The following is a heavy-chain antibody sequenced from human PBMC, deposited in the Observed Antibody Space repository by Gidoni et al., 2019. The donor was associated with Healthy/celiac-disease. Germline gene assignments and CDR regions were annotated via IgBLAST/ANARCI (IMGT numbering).Heavy chain of an antibody. CDR2: ISAYNGNT. D-gene: IGHD3-22*01. CDR3: GLSYDRPDHWYFDL. CDR1: GYTFTSYG. Sequence: QVQLVQSGAEVKKPGASVKVSCKASGYTFTSYGISWVRQAPGQGLEWMGWISAYNGNTNYAPKLQGRVTMTTDTSTSTAYMELRSLRSDDTAVYYCGLSYDRPDHWYFDLWGRGTLVTVSS. V-gene: IGHV1-18*01. J-gene: IGHJ2*01.